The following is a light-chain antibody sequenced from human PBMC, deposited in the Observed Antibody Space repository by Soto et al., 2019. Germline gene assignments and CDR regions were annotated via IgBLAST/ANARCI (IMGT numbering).Light chain of an antibody. CDR2: GAS. Sequence: DIQMTQSPYSLSASVGDRVTITCRASQSISSNLNWYQQKPGKAPKLLIYGASSLQSGVPSRFSGSGSGTDFTLIISSLPPEDFATYYCQQSYRTPRTFGEGLKLEIK. CDR1: QSISSN. V-gene: IGKV1-39*01. CDR3: QQSYRTPRT. J-gene: IGKJ2*01.